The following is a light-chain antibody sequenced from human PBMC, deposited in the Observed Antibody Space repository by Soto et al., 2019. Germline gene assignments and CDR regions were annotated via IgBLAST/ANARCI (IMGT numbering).Light chain of an antibody. CDR3: QQHYQWPIT. V-gene: IGKV3D-15*01. J-gene: IGKJ5*01. CDR2: RIS. CDR1: QTGGAS. Sequence: EIRLTQSPHLLSVSPGERASLSCRASQTGGASLAWYQQKPGQAPRLLLYRISTRATGIPARFSGSGSGTEFTLTINSLQSEDFAVYYCQQHYQWPITFGQGTRLEI.